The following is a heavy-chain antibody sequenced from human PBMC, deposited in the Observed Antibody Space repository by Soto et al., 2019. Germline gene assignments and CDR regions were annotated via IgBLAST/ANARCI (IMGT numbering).Heavy chain of an antibody. CDR3: AREYCSGGSCYGGDY. CDR1: GYTLTSYG. CDR2: ISTYNGNT. J-gene: IGHJ4*02. D-gene: IGHD2-15*01. Sequence: GASVKVSCKASGYTLTSYGISWVRQAPGQGLEWMGWISTYNGNTKYAHKIQDRVTMTTDTSTSTAYMELRSLRSDDTAVYYCAREYCSGGSCYGGDYWGQGTLVTVSS. V-gene: IGHV1-18*01.